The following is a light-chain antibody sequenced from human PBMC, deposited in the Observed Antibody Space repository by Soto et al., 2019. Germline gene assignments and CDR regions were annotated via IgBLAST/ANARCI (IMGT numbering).Light chain of an antibody. V-gene: IGLV1-44*01. CDR3: AAWDDSLNGPYVV. J-gene: IGLJ2*01. Sequence: QSVLTQPPSASGTPGQRVTISCSGSSSNIGSNTVNWYQQLPGTAPKLLIYSNNQRPSGVPDRFSGSTSGTSASLAISGLQSEDEADYDCAAWDDSLNGPYVVFGGGTKVTVL. CDR1: SSNIGSNT. CDR2: SNN.